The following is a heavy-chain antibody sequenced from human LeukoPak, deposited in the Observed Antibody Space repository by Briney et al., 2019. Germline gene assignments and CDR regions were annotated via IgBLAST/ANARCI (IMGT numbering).Heavy chain of an antibody. J-gene: IGHJ4*02. CDR2: INPSGGST. Sequence: ASVKVSCKASGYTFTSYYMHWVRQAPGQGLEWMGIINPSGGSTSYAQKFQGRVTITADKSTSTAYMELSSLRSEDTAVYYCARSQGGIQLWLLDYWGQGTLVTVSS. D-gene: IGHD5-18*01. CDR3: ARSQGGIQLWLLDY. CDR1: GYTFTSYY. V-gene: IGHV1-46*01.